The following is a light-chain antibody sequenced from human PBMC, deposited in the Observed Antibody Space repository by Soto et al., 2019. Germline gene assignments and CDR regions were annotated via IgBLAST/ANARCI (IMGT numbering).Light chain of an antibody. CDR3: QQYGSSSFT. Sequence: EIGLTQSPGTLSLSTGERATLSCRASQSVSSSYLAWYQQKPGQAPRLLIYGASSRATGIPARFSGSGSGTDFTLTISRLEPEDFAVYYCQQYGSSSFTFGPGTKVDIK. CDR2: GAS. V-gene: IGKV3-20*01. CDR1: QSVSSSY. J-gene: IGKJ3*01.